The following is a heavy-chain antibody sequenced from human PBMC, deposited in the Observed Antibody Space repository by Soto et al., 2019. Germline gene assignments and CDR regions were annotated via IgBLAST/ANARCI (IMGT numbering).Heavy chain of an antibody. CDR2: ISGSGVST. J-gene: IGHJ6*02. V-gene: IGHV3-23*01. Sequence: EVQLLESGGGLVQPGGSLRLSCAASGFTFSSYAMSWVRQAPGKGLEWVSAISGSGVSTYYADSVKGRFTISRENSKNTLYLQMNSLRAEDTAVYYCARDYDFWSGYSRRGMDVWGQGTTVTVSS. D-gene: IGHD3-3*01. CDR1: GFTFSSYA. CDR3: ARDYDFWSGYSRRGMDV.